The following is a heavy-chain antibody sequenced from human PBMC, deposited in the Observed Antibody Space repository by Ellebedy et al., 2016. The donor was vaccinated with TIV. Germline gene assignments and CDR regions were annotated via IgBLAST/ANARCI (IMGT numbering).Heavy chain of an antibody. CDR2: INSDGSST. V-gene: IGHV3-74*01. CDR3: ARSRDGYNFIGDY. J-gene: IGHJ4*02. Sequence: PGGSLRLSCAASGFTFSSYWMHWVRQAPGKGLVWVSRINSDGSSTSYADSVKGRFTISRANAKNTLYLQMNSLRAEDTAVYYCARSRDGYNFIGDYWGQGTLVTVSS. D-gene: IGHD5-24*01. CDR1: GFTFSSYW.